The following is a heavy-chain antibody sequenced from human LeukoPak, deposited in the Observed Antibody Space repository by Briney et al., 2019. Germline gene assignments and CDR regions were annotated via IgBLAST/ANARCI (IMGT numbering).Heavy chain of an antibody. J-gene: IGHJ4*02. V-gene: IGHV1-69*04. CDR1: GGTFSSYA. CDR3: ASRGYCSGGSCVTLGDY. Sequence: ASVKVSCKASGGTFSSYAISWVRQAPGQGLEWMGRIIPILGIANYAQKFQGGVTITADKSTSTAYMELSRLRSDDTAVYYCASRGYCSGGSCVTLGDYWGQGTLVTVSS. CDR2: IIPILGIA. D-gene: IGHD2-15*01.